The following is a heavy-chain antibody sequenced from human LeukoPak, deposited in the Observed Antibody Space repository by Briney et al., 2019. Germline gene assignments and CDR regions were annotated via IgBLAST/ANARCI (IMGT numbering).Heavy chain of an antibody. J-gene: IGHJ4*02. CDR3: ARGCIAAAGTGPDHFDY. V-gene: IGHV4-34*01. CDR1: GGSFSGYY. Sequence: SETLSLTCAVYGGSFSGYYWSWIRQPPGKGLEWIGEINHSGSTNYNPSLKSRVTISVDTSKNQFSLKLSSVTAADTAVYYCARGCIAAAGTGPDHFDYWGQGTLVTVSS. CDR2: INHSGST. D-gene: IGHD6-13*01.